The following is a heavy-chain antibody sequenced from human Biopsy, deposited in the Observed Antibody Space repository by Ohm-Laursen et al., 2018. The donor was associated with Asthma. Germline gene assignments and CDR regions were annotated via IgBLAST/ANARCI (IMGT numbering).Heavy chain of an antibody. J-gene: IGHJ4*02. CDR2: ISSSSSTI. V-gene: IGHV3-48*02. Sequence: SLRLSCAASGFTFSCYSMNWVRQAPGKGLEWVSYISSSSSTIYYADSVKGRFTISRDNAKNSLYLQMNSLRDEDTAVYYCARFKRGYSYGYAGVFDYWGQGTLVTVSS. CDR3: ARFKRGYSYGYAGVFDY. CDR1: GFTFSCYS. D-gene: IGHD5-18*01.